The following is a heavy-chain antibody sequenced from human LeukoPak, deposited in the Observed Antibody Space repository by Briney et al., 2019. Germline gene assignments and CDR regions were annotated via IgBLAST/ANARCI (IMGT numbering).Heavy chain of an antibody. CDR3: ARNNGMDV. V-gene: IGHV3-7*03. CDR1: GFTLSNHW. J-gene: IGHJ6*02. Sequence: PGGSLRLSCAASGFTLSNHWMTWVRQVPGRGAEWVANVNRDGSETYYLDSVKGRFTISKDNAKNSLYLQMNSLRAEDTALYHCARNNGMDVWGQGTTVIVSS. CDR2: VNRDGSET.